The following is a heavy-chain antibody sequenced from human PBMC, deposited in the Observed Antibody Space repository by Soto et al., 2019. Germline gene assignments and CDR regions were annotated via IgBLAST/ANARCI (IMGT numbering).Heavy chain of an antibody. CDR2: IYHSGST. D-gene: IGHD6-6*01. J-gene: IGHJ4*02. V-gene: IGHV4-30-2*01. CDR1: GGSISSGGYS. Sequence: QLQLQESGSGLVKPSQTLSLTCAVSGGSISSGGYSWSWIRQPPGKGLEWIGYIYHSGSTYYNPSLKSLVNISVDRSQNQFSLKLSSVTAADTAVYYCARDLGSASSSWGYWGQGTLVTVSS. CDR3: ARDLGSASSSWGY.